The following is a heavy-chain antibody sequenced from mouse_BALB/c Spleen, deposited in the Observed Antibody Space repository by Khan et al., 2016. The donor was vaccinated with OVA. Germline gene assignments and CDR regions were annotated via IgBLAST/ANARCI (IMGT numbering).Heavy chain of an antibody. V-gene: IGHV1S136*01. D-gene: IGHD6-2*01. Sequence: VQLKESGPELVEPGASVKMSCKASGYSFTNYVIHWVKQKPGQGLEWIGYINPDNAGTRYNEKFKGKATMTSDISSTSAYMELLSLTSEDSAVSYCASEASSFVVSFPYGGQGTLVTVSA. CDR1: GYSFTNYV. J-gene: IGHJ3*01. CDR2: INPDNAGT. CDR3: ASEASSFVVSFPY.